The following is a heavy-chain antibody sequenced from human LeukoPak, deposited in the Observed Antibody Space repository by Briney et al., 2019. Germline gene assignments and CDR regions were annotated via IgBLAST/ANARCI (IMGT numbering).Heavy chain of an antibody. CDR2: IYPGDGNT. Sequence: GESLKISRKGSGYNVTHYGIAWVRQMPGTGLECMGIIYPGDGNTRYSPSFQGQVTISADRSISTAYLQWNSLKASDTAMYYCARVFGLRSPRGMDVWGKGTTVSVSS. CDR1: GYNVTHYG. D-gene: IGHD3-10*01. V-gene: IGHV5-51*01. J-gene: IGHJ6*04. CDR3: ARVFGLRSPRGMDV.